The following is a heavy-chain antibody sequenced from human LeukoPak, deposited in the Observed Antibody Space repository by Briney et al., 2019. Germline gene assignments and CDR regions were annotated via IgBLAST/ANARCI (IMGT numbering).Heavy chain of an antibody. CDR1: GDSISSGNW. CDR3: ARGNVALVETYYFDY. CDR2: IYHSGST. Sequence: PSETLSLSCAVSGDSISSGNWWSWVRQPPAKGLEWIGEIYHSGSTNYNPSLKSRVTISVDKSKNQFSLKLSSVTAADAAVYYCARGNVALVETYYFDYWGQGTLVTVSS. V-gene: IGHV4-4*02. D-gene: IGHD3-3*02. J-gene: IGHJ4*02.